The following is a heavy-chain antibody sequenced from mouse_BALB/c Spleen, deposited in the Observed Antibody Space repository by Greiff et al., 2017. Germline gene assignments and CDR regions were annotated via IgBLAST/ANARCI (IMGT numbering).Heavy chain of an antibody. D-gene: IGHD4-1*01. V-gene: IGHV1-18*01. Sequence: VQLKQSGPELVKPGASVKIPCKASGYTFTDYNMDWVKQSHGKSLEWIGVINPNNGGTIYNQKFKGKATLTVDKSSSTAYMELRSLTSEDTAVYYCARDWNYAMDDWGQGTSVTVSS. CDR1: GYTFTDYN. CDR2: INPNNGGT. CDR3: ARDWNYAMDD. J-gene: IGHJ4*01.